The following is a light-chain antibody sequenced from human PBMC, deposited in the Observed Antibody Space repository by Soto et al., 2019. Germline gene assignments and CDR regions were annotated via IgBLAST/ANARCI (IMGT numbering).Light chain of an antibody. J-gene: IGKJ1*01. CDR3: QHYNNWPPWT. CDR2: GAS. Sequence: EIVMTQSPATLSVSPGERATLSCRASQSVSSNLAWYQQIPGQAPRLLIYGASTRATGIPARFSGSGSGTEFTLTISSLHAEDFAVYYCQHYNNWPPWTFGQGTKVEVK. CDR1: QSVSSN. V-gene: IGKV3-15*01.